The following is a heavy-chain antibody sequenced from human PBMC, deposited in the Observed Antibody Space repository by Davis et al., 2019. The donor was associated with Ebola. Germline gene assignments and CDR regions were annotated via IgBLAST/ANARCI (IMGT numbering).Heavy chain of an antibody. J-gene: IGHJ4*02. D-gene: IGHD2-2*01. CDR1: GFTFSSYG. CDR2: IWHDGSNK. CDR3: ARGDCSSTSCYAGGDY. Sequence: GESLKTPCAASGFTFSSYGMHWVRQAPGKGLEWVAVIWHDGSNKYYADSVKGRLTISRDNSKNTLYLQMNSLRAEDTAVYYCARGDCSSTSCYAGGDYWGQGTLVTVSS. V-gene: IGHV3-33*01.